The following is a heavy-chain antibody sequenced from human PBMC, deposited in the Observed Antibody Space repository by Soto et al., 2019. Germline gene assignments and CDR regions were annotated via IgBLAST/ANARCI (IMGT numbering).Heavy chain of an antibody. Sequence: EVQLVESGGGLVQPGGSLRLSCAASGFTSSSYSMNWVRQAPGKGLEWVSYISSSSSTIYYADSVKGRFTISRDNAKNSLYLQMNSLRDEDTAVYYCARGKYCSGGSCYSGWFYFDYWGQGTLVTVSS. CDR3: ARGKYCSGGSCYSGWFYFDY. J-gene: IGHJ4*02. CDR2: ISSSSSTI. D-gene: IGHD2-15*01. V-gene: IGHV3-48*02. CDR1: GFTSSSYS.